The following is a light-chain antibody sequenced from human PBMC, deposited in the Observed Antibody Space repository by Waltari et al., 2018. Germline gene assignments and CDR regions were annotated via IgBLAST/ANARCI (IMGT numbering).Light chain of an antibody. V-gene: IGKV3-11*01. CDR1: QSVSSY. J-gene: IGKJ4*01. CDR3: QQRSNWPPGT. Sequence: EIVLTQSPATLSLSPGGRATLPCRASQSVSSYLAWYQQKPGQAPRLLIYDASNRATGIPARFSGSGSGTDFTLTISSLEPEDFAVYYCQQRSNWPPGTFGGGTKVEIK. CDR2: DAS.